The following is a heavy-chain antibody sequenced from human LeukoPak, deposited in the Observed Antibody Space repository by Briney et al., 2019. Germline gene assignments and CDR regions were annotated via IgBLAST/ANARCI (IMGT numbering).Heavy chain of an antibody. CDR1: GGSISSYY. CDR2: IYYSGST. V-gene: IGHV4-59*01. Sequence: KPSGTLSLTCTVSGGSISSYYWSWIRQPPGKGLEWIGYIYYSGSTNYNPSLKSRVTISVDTSKNQFSLKVSSVTAADTAVYYCARDSSSYYGSFDYWGRGTLVTVSS. J-gene: IGHJ4*02. D-gene: IGHD6-13*01. CDR3: ARDSSSYYGSFDY.